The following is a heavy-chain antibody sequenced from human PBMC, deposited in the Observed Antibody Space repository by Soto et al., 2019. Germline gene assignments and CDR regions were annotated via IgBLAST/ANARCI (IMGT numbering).Heavy chain of an antibody. D-gene: IGHD5-18*01. CDR1: GGSVSSGSYS. Sequence: SETLSLTCTVSGGSVSSGSYSWSWMRQPPGKGLEWIGYIYPSGTTNYNPSLKSRVTISVDTSKNQFSLKLSSVTAADTAVYYCARSGYSYGYDFDYWGQGTLVTVSS. CDR3: ARSGYSYGYDFDY. J-gene: IGHJ4*02. V-gene: IGHV4-61*01. CDR2: IYPSGTT.